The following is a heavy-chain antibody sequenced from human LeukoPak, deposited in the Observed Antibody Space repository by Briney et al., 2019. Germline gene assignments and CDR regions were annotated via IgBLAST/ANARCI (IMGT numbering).Heavy chain of an antibody. J-gene: IGHJ5*02. Sequence: SETLSLTCTVSGGFISNNYWSWIRQPAGKGLEWIGLIYTSGSTNYSPSLKSRVTMSVDTSRNKFSLKLSSVTAADTAVYYCARVLLWFGEFGWFDPWGQGTLVTVSS. CDR3: ARVLLWFGEFGWFDP. CDR1: GGFISNNY. D-gene: IGHD3-10*01. V-gene: IGHV4-4*07. CDR2: IYTSGST.